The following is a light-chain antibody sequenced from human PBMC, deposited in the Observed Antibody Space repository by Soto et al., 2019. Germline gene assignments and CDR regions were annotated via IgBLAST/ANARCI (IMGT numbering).Light chain of an antibody. CDR1: QSVSSGY. J-gene: IGKJ1*01. CDR3: QQYGRT. CDR2: GAS. V-gene: IGKV3-20*01. Sequence: EIVLTQSPGTLSLSPGERATLSCRASQSVSSGYLAWYQQKPGQAPRLLIYGASSRATGVPDRFSGSGSGTDFTLTICRLEPEDFAVYYCQQYGRTFGQGTKV.